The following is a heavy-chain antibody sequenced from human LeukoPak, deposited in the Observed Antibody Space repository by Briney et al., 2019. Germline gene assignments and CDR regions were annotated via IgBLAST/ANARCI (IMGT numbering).Heavy chain of an antibody. V-gene: IGHV3-30*19. CDR2: IPYDGFNK. CDR1: GFTFSSYG. D-gene: IGHD3-16*01. CDR3: TRRVGEPLGFDP. J-gene: IGHJ5*02. Sequence: GGSLRLSCAASGFTFSSYGMHWVRQAPGKGLEWVAFIPYDGFNKYYADSVTGRFTISRDNSNNTLYLQMNSLRAEDTAVYYCTRRVGEPLGFDPWGQGTLVTVSS.